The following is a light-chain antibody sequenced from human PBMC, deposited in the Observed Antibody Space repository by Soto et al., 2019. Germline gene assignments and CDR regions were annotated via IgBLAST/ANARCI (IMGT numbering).Light chain of an antibody. CDR3: SSYTSSSTVI. J-gene: IGLJ2*01. CDR2: DVS. Sequence: QSALTQPASVSGSPGQSIAISCTGTSRDVGGYNYVSWYQQHPGKAPKLMIYDVSNRPSGVSIRFSGSKSDNTASLTISGLQAEDEADYYCSSYTSSSTVIFGGGTQLTVL. CDR1: SRDVGGYNY. V-gene: IGLV2-14*01.